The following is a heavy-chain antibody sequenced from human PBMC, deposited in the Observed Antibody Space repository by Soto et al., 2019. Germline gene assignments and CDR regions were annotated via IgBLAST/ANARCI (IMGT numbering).Heavy chain of an antibody. Sequence: PGESLKTSCKGSGYSFISYWIGWVRQMPGKGLEWMGIIYPGDSDTRYSPSFQGQVTISADKSISTAYLQWSSLKASDTAMYYCARLGGWGHCSNTRCYTFDYWGQGTPVTVSS. CDR3: ARLGGWGHCSNTRCYTFDY. V-gene: IGHV5-51*01. J-gene: IGHJ4*02. D-gene: IGHD2-2*02. CDR2: IYPGDSDT. CDR1: GYSFISYW.